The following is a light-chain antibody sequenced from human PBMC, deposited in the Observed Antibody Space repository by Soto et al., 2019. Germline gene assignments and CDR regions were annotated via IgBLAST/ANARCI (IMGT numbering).Light chain of an antibody. CDR3: CSYAGSYTFV. Sequence: QSALTQPRSVSGSPGQSVTISCTGTSSDVGAYNYVSWYQQHPGKAPELIIFDVARRPSGVPDRFSGSKSGNTASLTVSGLQAEDEADYYCCSYAGSYTFVFGTGTQLTVL. CDR2: DVA. J-gene: IGLJ7*01. CDR1: SSDVGAYNY. V-gene: IGLV2-11*01.